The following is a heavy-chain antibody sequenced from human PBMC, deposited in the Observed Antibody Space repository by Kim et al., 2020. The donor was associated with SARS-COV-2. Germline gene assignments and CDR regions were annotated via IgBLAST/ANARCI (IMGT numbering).Heavy chain of an antibody. CDR2: INAGSGNT. CDR1: GYTFTSFT. D-gene: IGHD3-10*01. Sequence: ASVKVSCKASGYTFTSFTMHWVRQAPGQRLEWMGWINAGSGNTKYSQRFQGRVTITRDTSASTVYMELSSLRSEDTAVYYCARDWEVRGITPDYWGQGTLVTVSS. J-gene: IGHJ4*02. V-gene: IGHV1-3*01. CDR3: ARDWEVRGITPDY.